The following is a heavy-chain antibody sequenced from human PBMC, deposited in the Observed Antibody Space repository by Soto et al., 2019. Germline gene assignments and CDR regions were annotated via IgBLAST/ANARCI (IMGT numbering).Heavy chain of an antibody. CDR1: GFTFSSYG. CDR3: AKDRGGDCPDNSCYFGADY. Sequence: GGSLRLSCVGSGFTFSSYGMHWVRQAPGKGLECVAVISDTGSSHYYAASVEGRFTISRENSKNTLSLHMDRLRVEDTAVYHCAKDRGGDCPDNSCYFGADYWGQGTPVTVSS. D-gene: IGHD2-2*01. CDR2: ISDTGSSH. J-gene: IGHJ4*02. V-gene: IGHV3-30*18.